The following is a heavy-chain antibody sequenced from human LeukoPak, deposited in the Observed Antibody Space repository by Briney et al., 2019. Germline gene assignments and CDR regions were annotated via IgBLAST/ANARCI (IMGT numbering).Heavy chain of an antibody. D-gene: IGHD3-22*01. CDR2: IYYSGST. V-gene: IGHV4-31*03. CDR1: GGSISSGGYY. J-gene: IGHJ3*02. CDR3: AKDRSMIVVENAFDI. Sequence: SETLSLTCTVSGGSISSGGYYWSWIRQHPGKGLEWIGYIYYSGSTYYNPSLKSRVTISVDTSKNQFSLKLSSVTAADTAVYYCAKDRSMIVVENAFDIWGQGTMVTVSS.